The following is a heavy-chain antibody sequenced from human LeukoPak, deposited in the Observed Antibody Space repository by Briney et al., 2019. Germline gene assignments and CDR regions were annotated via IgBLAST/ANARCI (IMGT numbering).Heavy chain of an antibody. Sequence: PGESLRISCEGSGYSFTSYWISWVRQMPGKGLEWMGRIDPTDSYTNYSPSFQGHVTISADKSISTAYLQWSSPKASDTAMYYCARQQSLTIFGGVWGQGTLVTVSS. V-gene: IGHV5-10-1*01. CDR2: IDPTDSYT. CDR3: ARQQSLTIFGGV. D-gene: IGHD3-3*01. CDR1: GYSFTSYW. J-gene: IGHJ4*02.